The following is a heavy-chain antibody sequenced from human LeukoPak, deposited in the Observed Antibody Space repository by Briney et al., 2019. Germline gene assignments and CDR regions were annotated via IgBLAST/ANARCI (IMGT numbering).Heavy chain of an antibody. CDR3: ARGEYNYYDSSAYYYYFDC. CDR2: ITSRSSFI. CDR1: GFTFDNYN. D-gene: IGHD3-22*01. J-gene: IGHJ4*02. Sequence: GGSLRLSCAASGFTFDNYNMNWVRQAPGKGLEWVSCITSRSSFIYYADSVKGRFIISRDNAKNSLYLQKNSLSAEDTALYYCARGEYNYYDSSAYYYYFDCWGQGTLVTVSS. V-gene: IGHV3-21*04.